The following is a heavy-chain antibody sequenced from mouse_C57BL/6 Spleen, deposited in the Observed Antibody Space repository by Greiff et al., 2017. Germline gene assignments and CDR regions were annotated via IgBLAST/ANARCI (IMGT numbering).Heavy chain of an antibody. Sequence: EVMLVESGGGLVKPGGSLKLSCAASGFTFSSYTMSWVRQTPEKRLEWVATISGGGGNTYYPDSVKGRFTISRDNAKNTLYLQMSSLRSEDTALYYCARQDGSSYGWFAYWGQGTLVTVSA. J-gene: IGHJ3*01. CDR2: ISGGGGNT. CDR3: ARQDGSSYGWFAY. V-gene: IGHV5-9*01. D-gene: IGHD1-1*01. CDR1: GFTFSSYT.